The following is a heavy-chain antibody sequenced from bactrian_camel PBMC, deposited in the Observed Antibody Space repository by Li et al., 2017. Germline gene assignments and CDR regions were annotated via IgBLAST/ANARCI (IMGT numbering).Heavy chain of an antibody. J-gene: IGHJ4*01. Sequence: VESGGGPVQAGGSLRLSCAASVSIFSDHCMAWYRQAPGKDREMVSVIDGNGRASITDSVKGRFTISKDNAKNTLYLQMNSLKPEDTAMYYSAREIPTLDDVGVGITAGARGPRSPSP. V-gene: IGHV3S53*01. CDR2: IDGNGRA. D-gene: IGHD1*01. CDR1: VSIFSDHC. CDR3: AREIPTLDDVGVGITA.